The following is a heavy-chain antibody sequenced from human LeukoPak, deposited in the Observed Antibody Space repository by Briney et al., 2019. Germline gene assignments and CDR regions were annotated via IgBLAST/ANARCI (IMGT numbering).Heavy chain of an antibody. J-gene: IGHJ4*02. CDR1: GYIFTSYG. V-gene: IGHV1-18*01. D-gene: IGHD3-22*01. Sequence: ASVKASCKASGYIFTSYGVTWVRQAPGQGLEWMGWISVYNGNTNYAQKLQGRVTMTTAISTSTAYMELRSLRSGDTAVYYCARGMVTAYYYDSSGYYPNDYWGQGTLVTVSS. CDR2: ISVYNGNT. CDR3: ARGMVTAYYYDSSGYYPNDY.